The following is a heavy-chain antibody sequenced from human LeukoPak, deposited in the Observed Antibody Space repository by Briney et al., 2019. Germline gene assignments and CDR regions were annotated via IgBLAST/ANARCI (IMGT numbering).Heavy chain of an antibody. J-gene: IGHJ4*02. CDR1: GFTFSDYW. CDR2: IKQDGSEK. D-gene: IGHD1-26*01. Sequence: GGSLRLSCAASGFTFSDYWMTWVRQAPGKGLEWVANIKQDGSEKYYVDSVKGRFTISRDNAKNTLDLQMTGLRAEDTAVYYCARERGRGRDSPWFDYWGQGTLVTVSS. V-gene: IGHV3-7*03. CDR3: ARERGRGRDSPWFDY.